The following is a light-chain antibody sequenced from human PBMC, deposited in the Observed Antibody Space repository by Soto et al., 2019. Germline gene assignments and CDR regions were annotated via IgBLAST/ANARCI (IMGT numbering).Light chain of an antibody. CDR3: HQYHKWPQYT. J-gene: IGKJ2*01. CDR1: QSISSN. V-gene: IGKV3-15*01. CDR2: GAS. Sequence: EIMMTQSPATLSVSPGERVTLSCRASQSISSNLAWYQQKPGQAPRLLIYGASTRATGIPARFSGSGSGTGFTLTISSLQSEDFATYYCHQYHKWPQYTFGQGTKVDIK.